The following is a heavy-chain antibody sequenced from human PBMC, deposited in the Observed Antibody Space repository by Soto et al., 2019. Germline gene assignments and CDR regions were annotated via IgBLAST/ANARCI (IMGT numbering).Heavy chain of an antibody. D-gene: IGHD2-2*01. Sequence: ASVKVSCKVSGYTLTELSMHWVRQAPGQGLEWMGGFDPDDGETIYAQKFQGRVTMTEDTSTDTAYMELSSLRSEDTAVYYCALIVVVPAAIPPPSILYWFDPWGQGTLVTVSS. J-gene: IGHJ5*02. CDR2: FDPDDGET. CDR1: GYTLTELS. CDR3: ALIVVVPAAIPPPSILYWFDP. V-gene: IGHV1-24*01.